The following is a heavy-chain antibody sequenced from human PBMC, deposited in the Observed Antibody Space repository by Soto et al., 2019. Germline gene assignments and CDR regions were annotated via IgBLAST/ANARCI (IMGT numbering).Heavy chain of an antibody. CDR1: GFTFSDQY. D-gene: IGHD3-10*01. J-gene: IGHJ5*02. CDR2: IRNKAHSYTT. CDR3: AGGAGHWFDP. Sequence: EVQLVESGGGLVQPGGSLRLSCAASGFTFSDQYMDWVRQAPGKGLEWVGCIRNKAHSYTTEYAASVKGRFTISRDDSKNLLSLQMNSLKTEDTAVYYCAGGAGHWFDPWGQGTLVTVSS. V-gene: IGHV3-72*01.